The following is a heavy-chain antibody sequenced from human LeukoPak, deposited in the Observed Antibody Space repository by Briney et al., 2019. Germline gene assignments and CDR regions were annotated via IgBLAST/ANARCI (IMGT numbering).Heavy chain of an antibody. CDR2: MNPNSGNT. CDR1: GYTFTSYY. D-gene: IGHD3-3*01. Sequence: GASVKVSCKASGYTFTSYYMHWVRQATGQGLEWMGWMNPNSGNTGYAQKFQGRVTMTRNTSISTAYMELSSLRSEDTAVYYCARGLLWSGHYWGQGTLVTVSS. J-gene: IGHJ4*02. CDR3: ARGLLWSGHY. V-gene: IGHV1-8*02.